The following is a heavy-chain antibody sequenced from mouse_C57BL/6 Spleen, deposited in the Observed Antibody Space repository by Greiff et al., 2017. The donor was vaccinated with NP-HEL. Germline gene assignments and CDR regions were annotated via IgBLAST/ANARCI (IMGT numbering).Heavy chain of an antibody. CDR2: ISSGSSTI. D-gene: IGHD2-4*01. V-gene: IGHV5-17*01. CDR1: GFTFSDYG. CDR3: ARQRDYDSFAY. J-gene: IGHJ3*01. Sequence: EVKLVESGGGLVKPGGSLKLSCAASGFTFSDYGMHWVRQAPEKGLEWVAYISSGSSTIYYADTVKGRFTISRDNAKNTLFLQMTSLRSEDTAMYYCARQRDYDSFAYWGQGTLVTVSA.